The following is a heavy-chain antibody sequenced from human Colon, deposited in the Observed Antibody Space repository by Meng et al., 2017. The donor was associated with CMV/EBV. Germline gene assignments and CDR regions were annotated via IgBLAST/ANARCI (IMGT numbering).Heavy chain of an antibody. V-gene: IGHV1-2*02. J-gene: IGHJ4*02. CDR1: GSSFTGYY. CDR2: MDPTTGRT. D-gene: IGHD3-16*01. Sequence: QVELWQSGAEVGMAGASVKVSCKAAGSSFTGYYIHWVRQAPGQGLEWMGWMDPTTGRTDYAQKFQGTVTMTRDTSISTAYLELSRLTSDDTAVYYCASHSSYVWGSHYWGQGTLVTVSS. CDR3: ASHSSYVWGSHY.